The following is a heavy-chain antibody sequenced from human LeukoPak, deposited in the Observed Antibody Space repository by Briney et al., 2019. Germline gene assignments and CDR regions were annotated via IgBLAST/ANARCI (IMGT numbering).Heavy chain of an antibody. CDR3: ARDTVIRGPGAFDI. Sequence: PSETLSLTCTVSGYSISSGYYWGWIRQPPGKGLEWIGSIYHSGSTYYNPSLKSRVTISVDTSKNQFSLKLSSVTAADTAMYYCARDTVIRGPGAFDIWGQGTMVTVSS. J-gene: IGHJ3*02. V-gene: IGHV4-38-2*02. CDR2: IYHSGST. CDR1: GYSISSGYY. D-gene: IGHD3-10*01.